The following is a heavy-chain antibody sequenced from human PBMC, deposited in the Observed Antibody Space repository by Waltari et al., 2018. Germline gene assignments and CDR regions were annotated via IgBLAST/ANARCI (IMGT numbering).Heavy chain of an antibody. Sequence: QVQLVQSGAEVKKPGASVKVSCKASGYTFTSYDINWVRQATGQGLEWMGWMNPNSGNTGNPQKFKGRVTRTRNTSRSTAYMELGSLRSEDTAVYYCARERVRGGAAFDIWGQGTMVTVSS. D-gene: IGHD3-10*01. CDR1: GYTFTSYD. CDR3: ARERVRGGAAFDI. V-gene: IGHV1-8*01. J-gene: IGHJ3*02. CDR2: MNPNSGNT.